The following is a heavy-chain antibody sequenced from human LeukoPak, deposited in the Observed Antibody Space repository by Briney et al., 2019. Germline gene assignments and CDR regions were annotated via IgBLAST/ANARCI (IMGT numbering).Heavy chain of an antibody. CDR1: GFTVSSNY. CDR3: ARGVSGWYIFDY. Sequence: PGGSLRLSCAASGFTVSSNYMSWVRQAPGKGLEWVSVIYSGGSTYYADSVKGRFTISRDNSKNTRYLQMNSLRAEDTAVYYCARGVSGWYIFDYWGQGTLVTVSS. J-gene: IGHJ4*02. D-gene: IGHD6-19*01. CDR2: IYSGGST. V-gene: IGHV3-53*01.